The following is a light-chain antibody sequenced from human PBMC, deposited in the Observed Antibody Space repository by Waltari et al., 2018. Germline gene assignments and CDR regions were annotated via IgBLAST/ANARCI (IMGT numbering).Light chain of an antibody. CDR3: QSYDTSLSVV. J-gene: IGLJ3*02. V-gene: IGLV1-40*01. Sequence: QSVLTQPPSVSGAPGQRVTISCTGSGTNIGAGADVHWYQQLPRAAPQLHIYVSSPWRLGVPDRFFGSAAGTSASLAITGVQAEDEADYYCQSYDTSLSVVFGGGTKLTVL. CDR1: GTNIGAGAD. CDR2: VSS.